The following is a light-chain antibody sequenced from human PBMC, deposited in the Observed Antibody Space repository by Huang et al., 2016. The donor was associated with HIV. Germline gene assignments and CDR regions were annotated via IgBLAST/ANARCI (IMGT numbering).Light chain of an antibody. Sequence: EIVMTQSPATLSVSPGERATLSCRASQSVSSNLAWYQQKPGQAPRLLIYGASTRATGIPARFSGSGSWTEFTLTISSLQSEDFAVYYCQQNNNWPPLFTFGPGTKVDIK. J-gene: IGKJ3*01. CDR3: QQNNNWPPLFT. V-gene: IGKV3-15*01. CDR2: GAS. CDR1: QSVSSN.